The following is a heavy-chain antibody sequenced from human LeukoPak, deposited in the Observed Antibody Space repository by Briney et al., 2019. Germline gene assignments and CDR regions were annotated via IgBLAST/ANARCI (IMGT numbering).Heavy chain of an antibody. J-gene: IGHJ4*02. Sequence: SETLSLTCTVSGDSVSSDNYYWSWIRQPPGKGLEWIAYIDYSGATKFNPSLKSRVTITLDTSKNQFSLKLSSVTAAVTAVYYCARDRRGYYDCSGHFDYWGQGTLVTVSS. CDR2: IDYSGAT. CDR1: GDSVSSDNYY. CDR3: ARDRRGYYDCSGHFDY. D-gene: IGHD3-22*01. V-gene: IGHV4-61*01.